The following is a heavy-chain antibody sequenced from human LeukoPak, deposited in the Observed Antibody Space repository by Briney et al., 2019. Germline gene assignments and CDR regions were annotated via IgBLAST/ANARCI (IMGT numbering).Heavy chain of an antibody. CDR1: GGSICTYY. CDR3: ARHIGGGIEDMDV. J-gene: IGHJ6*03. V-gene: IGHV4-59*08. D-gene: IGHD3-16*02. Sequence: SETLSLPFPVSGGSICTYYWSWIRQSPGKGLEWIGYIYVTGTRYNPYLQSRVTISVDRSRNQFFLKMSSVTAADTAVYYCARHIGGGIEDMDVWGKGTKVIVSS. CDR2: IYVTGT.